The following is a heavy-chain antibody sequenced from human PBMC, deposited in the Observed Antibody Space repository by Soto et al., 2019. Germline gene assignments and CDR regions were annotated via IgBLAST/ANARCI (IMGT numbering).Heavy chain of an antibody. D-gene: IGHD5-12*01. CDR3: ARDHVVDIVATHFDY. CDR1: GGTFSSYT. J-gene: IGHJ4*02. Sequence: ASVKVSCKASGGTFSSYTISWVRQAPGQGLEWMGRIIPILGIANYAQKFQGRVTITADKSTSTAYMELSSLRSEDTAVYYCARDHVVDIVATHFDYRAQRTPVTVSS. CDR2: IIPILGIA. V-gene: IGHV1-69*04.